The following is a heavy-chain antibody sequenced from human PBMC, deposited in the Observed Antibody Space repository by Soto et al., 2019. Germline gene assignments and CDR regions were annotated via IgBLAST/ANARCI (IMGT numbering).Heavy chain of an antibody. D-gene: IGHD2-8*01. Sequence: SETLSLTCAVSGGSISSGGYSWSWIRQPPGKGLEWIGYIYHSGSTYYNPSLESRVTISVDRSKNQFSLKLSSVTAADTAVYYCARGEYCTNGVCFDYWGQATLVTVSS. CDR1: GGSISSGGYS. CDR2: IYHSGST. J-gene: IGHJ4*02. CDR3: ARGEYCTNGVCFDY. V-gene: IGHV4-30-2*01.